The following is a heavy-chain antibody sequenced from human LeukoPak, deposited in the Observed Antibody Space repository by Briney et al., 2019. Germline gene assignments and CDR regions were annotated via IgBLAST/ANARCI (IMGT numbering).Heavy chain of an antibody. J-gene: IGHJ4*02. CDR3: AKDSRTYFYGSGSFSLPKRPLGYFDH. D-gene: IGHD3-10*01. V-gene: IGHV4-59*01. CDR1: GGSISSYY. Sequence: PSETLSLTCTVSGGSISSYYWSWIRQPPGKGLEWIGYIYYSGSTNYNPSLKSRVTISVDTSKNQFSLKLSSVTAADTAVYYCAKDSRTYFYGSGSFSLPKRPLGYFDHWGQGTLVTVSA. CDR2: IYYSGST.